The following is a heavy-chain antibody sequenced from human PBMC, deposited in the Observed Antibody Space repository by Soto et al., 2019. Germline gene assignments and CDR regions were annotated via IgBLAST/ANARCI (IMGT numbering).Heavy chain of an antibody. CDR3: AGLRGYAGSPIDY. Sequence: SETLSLTCTVSGGSIISGYWSWIRQPPGKGLEWIGYISYSGNTNYNPSLKSRVTMPVDTPKNQFSLRLSSVTTADTAVYYCAGLRGYAGSPIDYWGQGXLVTVYS. V-gene: IGHV4-59*01. CDR2: ISYSGNT. CDR1: GGSIISGY. J-gene: IGHJ4*02. D-gene: IGHD2-15*01.